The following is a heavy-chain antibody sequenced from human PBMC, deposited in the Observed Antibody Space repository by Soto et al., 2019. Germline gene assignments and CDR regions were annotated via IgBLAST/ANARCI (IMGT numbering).Heavy chain of an antibody. CDR2: IYWDDDK. CDR1: GFSFSTSGVG. V-gene: IGHV2-5*02. J-gene: IGHJ4*02. Sequence: SGPTLVNPTQTLTLTCTFSGFSFSTSGVGVGWIRQPPGKALEWLALIYWDDDKRYSPSLKSRLTITKNTSKNQVVLTMTNMDPVDSATYYCAHRYRSGDSYYFDYWGQGTLVTVSS. D-gene: IGHD3-3*01. CDR3: AHRYRSGDSYYFDY.